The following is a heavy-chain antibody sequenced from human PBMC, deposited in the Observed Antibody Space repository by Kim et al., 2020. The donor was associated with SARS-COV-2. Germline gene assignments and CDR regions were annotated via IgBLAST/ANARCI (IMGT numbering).Heavy chain of an antibody. CDR1: GYTFTSYG. Sequence: ASVKVSCKASGYTFTSYGISWVRQAPGQGLEWRGWISAYNGNTNYAQKLQGRVTMTTDTSTSTAYMELRSLRSDDTAVYYCAREGCSGGSCYYFDYWGQGTLVTVSS. V-gene: IGHV1-18*01. J-gene: IGHJ4*02. CDR2: ISAYNGNT. D-gene: IGHD2-15*01. CDR3: AREGCSGGSCYYFDY.